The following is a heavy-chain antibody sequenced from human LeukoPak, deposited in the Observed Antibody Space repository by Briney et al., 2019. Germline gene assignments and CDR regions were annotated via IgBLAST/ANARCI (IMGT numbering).Heavy chain of an antibody. J-gene: IGHJ4*02. CDR1: GFTFSSYT. CDR2: ISGSGGST. D-gene: IGHD6-13*01. Sequence: GGTLTLSCAASGFTFSSYTMNWVRQAPGKGLEWVPGISGSGGSTYLADSVKGRFTISRDNSKNTLYLEMNSLRADDTAVYYRAKDRPTVYSSSWLHFLDSWGQGTLVTVSS. CDR3: AKDRPTVYSSSWLHFLDS. V-gene: IGHV3-23*01.